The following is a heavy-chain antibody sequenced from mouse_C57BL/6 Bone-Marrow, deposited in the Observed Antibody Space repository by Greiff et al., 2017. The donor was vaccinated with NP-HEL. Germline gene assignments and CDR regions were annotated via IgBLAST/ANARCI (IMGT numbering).Heavy chain of an antibody. CDR2: IFPGSGST. J-gene: IGHJ2*01. CDR1: GYTFTDYY. V-gene: IGHV1-75*01. D-gene: IGHD2-3*01. CDR3: ARAYDGYYKGAFDY. Sequence: VKLQQSGPELVKPGASVKISCKASGYTFTDYYINWVKQRPGQGLEWIGWIFPGSGSTYYNEKFKGKATLTVDKSSSTAYMLLSSLTSEDSAVYFCARAYDGYYKGAFDYWGQGTTLTVSS.